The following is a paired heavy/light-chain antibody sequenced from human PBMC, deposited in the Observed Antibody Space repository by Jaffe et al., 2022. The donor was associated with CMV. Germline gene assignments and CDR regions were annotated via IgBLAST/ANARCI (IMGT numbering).Heavy chain of an antibody. D-gene: IGHD3-3*02. CDR3: GTNVDNRPFSTYHLIH. CDR1: GYSFTDSW. Sequence: EVQLVQSGAEVKKPGESLKISCQASGYSFTDSWIGWVRQMPGEGLEWMGLIHPGDSDTTYNWSFKGRVTISADTSTNTAYLHWSSLKDFDSAFYYCGTNVDNRPFSTYHLIHWGQGTVVTVSS. V-gene: IGHV5-51*01. CDR2: IHPGDSDT. J-gene: IGHJ4*02.
Light chain of an antibody. V-gene: IGLV2-14*03. CDR1: TNDIGNYNF. Sequence: QSALTQPASVSGSLGQPITISCTGTTNDIGNYNFVSWYQQYPGNAPKEIIFDVSNRPSGISTRFSGSKSGITASLTISRLQAEDEATYYCSSYSSDSTFGVFGGGTRLSVL. J-gene: IGLJ3*02. CDR2: DVS. CDR3: SSYSSDSTFGV.